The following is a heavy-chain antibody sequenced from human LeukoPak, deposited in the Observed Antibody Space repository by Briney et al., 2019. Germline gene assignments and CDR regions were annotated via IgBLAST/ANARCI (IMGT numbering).Heavy chain of an antibody. J-gene: IGHJ4*02. CDR2: ISSSGSTI. D-gene: IGHD4-17*01. V-gene: IGHV3-11*01. CDR3: AKDQATVTTYFDY. CDR1: GFTFSDYY. Sequence: GGSLRLSCAASGFTFSDYYMSWIRQAPGKGLEWVSYISSSGSTIYYADSVKGRFTISRDNSKNTLYLQMNSLRAEDTAVYYCAKDQATVTTYFDYWGQGTLVTVSS.